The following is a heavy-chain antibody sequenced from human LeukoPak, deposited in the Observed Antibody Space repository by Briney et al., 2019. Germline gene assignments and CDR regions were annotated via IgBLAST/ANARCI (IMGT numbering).Heavy chain of an antibody. CDR1: GGSISSGGYY. V-gene: IGHV4-31*03. D-gene: IGHD2-2*01. Sequence: SETLSLTCTVSGGSISSGGYYWSWIRQHPGKGLEWIGYIYYSGSTYYNPSLKSRVTISVDTSKNQFSLKLSSVTAADTAVYYCARPGYCSSTSCLGWFDPWGQGTLVTVSS. J-gene: IGHJ5*02. CDR2: IYYSGST. CDR3: ARPGYCSSTSCLGWFDP.